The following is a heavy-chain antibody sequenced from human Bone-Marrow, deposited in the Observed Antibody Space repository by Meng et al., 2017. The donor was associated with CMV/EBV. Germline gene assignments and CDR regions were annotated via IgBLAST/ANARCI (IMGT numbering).Heavy chain of an antibody. CDR2: ISSSGSTI. D-gene: IGHD2-2*01. V-gene: IGHV3-48*03. CDR1: GFTFSSYE. Sequence: GESLKIPFAASGFTFSSYEMNWVRQAPGKGLEWVSYISSSGSTIYYADSVKGRFTISRDNAKNSLYLQMNSLRAEDTAVYYCASDIVVVPAANDAFDIWGQGTMVTVSS. CDR3: ASDIVVVPAANDAFDI. J-gene: IGHJ3*02.